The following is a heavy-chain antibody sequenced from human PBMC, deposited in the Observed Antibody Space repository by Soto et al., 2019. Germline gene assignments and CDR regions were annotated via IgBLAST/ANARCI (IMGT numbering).Heavy chain of an antibody. CDR3: ARDSDGYNLGWFDD. Sequence: GGSLRLSCAASGFTFSSYSMNWVRQAPGKGLEWVSSISSSSSYIYYADSVKGRFTISRDNAKNSLYLQMNSLRAEDTAVYYCARDSDGYNLGWFDDWGQGTLVTVSS. CDR2: ISSSSSYI. CDR1: GFTFSSYS. V-gene: IGHV3-21*01. J-gene: IGHJ4*02. D-gene: IGHD5-12*01.